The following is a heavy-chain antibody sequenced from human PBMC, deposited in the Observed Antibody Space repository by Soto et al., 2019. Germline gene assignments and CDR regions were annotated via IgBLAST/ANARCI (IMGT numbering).Heavy chain of an antibody. D-gene: IGHD6-13*01. V-gene: IGHV2-5*02. CDR1: GFSLSTSGVG. CDR2: IYWDDDK. Sequence: SGPTLVNPTQTLTLTFTVSGFSLSTSGVGVGWIRQPPGKALEWLALIYWDDDKRYSPSLKSRLTITKDTSKNQVVLTMTNMDPVDTATYYCAHTDSIKAAAGTENWFDPWGQGTLVTVSS. CDR3: AHTDSIKAAAGTENWFDP. J-gene: IGHJ5*02.